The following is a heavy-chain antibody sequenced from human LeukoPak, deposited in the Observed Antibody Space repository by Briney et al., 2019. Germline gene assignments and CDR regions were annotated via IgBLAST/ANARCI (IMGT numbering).Heavy chain of an antibody. V-gene: IGHV1-2*02. J-gene: IGHJ4*02. Sequence: GASVKVSCKASGYTFTGYYMQWVRQAPGQGPEWMGWINPNSGYTNYAQKFQGRVTMTRDKSISTAYMELSRLRSDDTAMYYCARDPSGDSSVYPFDYWGQGTLVTVSS. CDR2: INPNSGYT. D-gene: IGHD3-22*01. CDR3: ARDPSGDSSVYPFDY. CDR1: GYTFTGYY.